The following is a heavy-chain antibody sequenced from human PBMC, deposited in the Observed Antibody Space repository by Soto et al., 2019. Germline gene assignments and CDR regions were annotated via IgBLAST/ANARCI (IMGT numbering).Heavy chain of an antibody. CDR3: AALRGYSYGLVFSSFDY. V-gene: IGHV4-31*03. J-gene: IGHJ4*02. CDR1: GGSISSGGYY. Sequence: SETLSLTCTVSGGSISSGGYYWSWIRQHPGKGLEWIGYIYYSGSTYYNPSLKSRVTMSVDTSKNQFSLKLSSVTAADTAVYYCAALRGYSYGLVFSSFDYWGQGTLVTVSS. CDR2: IYYSGST. D-gene: IGHD5-18*01.